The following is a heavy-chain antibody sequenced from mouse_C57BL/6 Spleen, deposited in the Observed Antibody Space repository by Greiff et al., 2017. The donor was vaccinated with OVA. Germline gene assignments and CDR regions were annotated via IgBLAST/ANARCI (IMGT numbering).Heavy chain of an antibody. J-gene: IGHJ3*01. CDR2: IDPSDSYT. V-gene: IGHV1-50*01. CDR1: GYTFTSYW. Sequence: VQLQQPGAELVKPGASVKLSCKASGYTFTSYWMQWVKQRPGQGLEWIGEIDPSDSYTNYNQKFKGKATLTVDTSSSTAYMQLSSLTSEGSAVYYCASLAWFAYWGQGTLVTVSA. CDR3: ASLAWFAY.